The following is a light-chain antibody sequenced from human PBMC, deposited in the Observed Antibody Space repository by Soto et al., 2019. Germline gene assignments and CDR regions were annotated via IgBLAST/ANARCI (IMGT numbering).Light chain of an antibody. CDR2: GIS. CDR1: QSVTSN. V-gene: IGKV3D-15*01. CDR3: QQYDTYST. J-gene: IGKJ1*01. Sequence: EVVMTQSPATLSVSPGERATLSCRASQSVTSNYLAWYQQKPGQAPRLLIYGISTRATGVPDRFSGSGSGTEFTLTISSLQPDDFATYYCQQYDTYSTFGQGTKVDIK.